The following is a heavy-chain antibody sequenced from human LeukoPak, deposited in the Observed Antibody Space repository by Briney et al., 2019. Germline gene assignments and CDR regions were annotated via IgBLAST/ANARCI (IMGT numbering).Heavy chain of an antibody. J-gene: IGHJ5*02. Sequence: PSETLSLTCTVSGGSISSYYWSWIRQPPGKGLEWIGYIYYSGSTNYNPSLKSRVTISVDTSKNQFSLKLTSVTAADTAVYYCARGGYYGSGTNWFDPWGQGTLVTVSS. CDR2: IYYSGST. CDR1: GGSISSYY. V-gene: IGHV4-59*01. CDR3: ARGGYYGSGTNWFDP. D-gene: IGHD3-10*01.